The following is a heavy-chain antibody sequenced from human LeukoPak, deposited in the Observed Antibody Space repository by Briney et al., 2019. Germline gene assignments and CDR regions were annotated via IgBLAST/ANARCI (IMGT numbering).Heavy chain of an antibody. CDR2: IIPIFGTA. CDR3: ARSGRIVGADFDY. V-gene: IGHV1-69*13. D-gene: IGHD1-26*01. Sequence: SVKVSCKAPGGTFSSYAISWVRQAPGQGLEWMGGIIPIFGTANYAQKFQGRVTITADESTSTAYMELSSLRSEDTAVYYCARSGRIVGADFDYWGQGTLVTVSS. J-gene: IGHJ4*02. CDR1: GGTFSSYA.